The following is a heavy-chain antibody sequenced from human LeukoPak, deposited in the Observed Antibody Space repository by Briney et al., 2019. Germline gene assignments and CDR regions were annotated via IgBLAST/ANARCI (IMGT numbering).Heavy chain of an antibody. CDR3: ARDPQYSYDDTGTFDS. Sequence: GGSLRLPCVASGFTFSNFWMSWVRQAPGKGPEWVANIKQGGDETYYLDSVKGRFTVSRDNAKNSLYLQMNTLRAEDTAVYYCARDPQYSYDDTGTFDSWGQGTLVTVSS. D-gene: IGHD3-22*01. CDR1: GFTFSNFW. V-gene: IGHV3-7*01. CDR2: IKQGGDET. J-gene: IGHJ4*02.